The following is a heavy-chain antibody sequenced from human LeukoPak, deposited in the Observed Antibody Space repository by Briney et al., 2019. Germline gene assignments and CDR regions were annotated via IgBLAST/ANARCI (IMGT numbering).Heavy chain of an antibody. J-gene: IGHJ6*02. CDR1: SYTFSSYD. Sequence: ASVKVSRKASSYTFSSYDISWVRQAPGQGLEWMGWISAYNGNTNYAQKLQGRVTMTTDTSTSTAYMELRSLRSDDTAVYYCARDKGPLGFYYYYYGMDVWGQGTTVTVSS. CDR3: ARDKGPLGFYYYYYGMDV. V-gene: IGHV1-18*01. CDR2: ISAYNGNT.